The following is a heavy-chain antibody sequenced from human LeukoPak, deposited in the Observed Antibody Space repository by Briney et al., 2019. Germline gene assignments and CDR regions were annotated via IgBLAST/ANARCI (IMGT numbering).Heavy chain of an antibody. CDR1: GYTFIGYD. CDR2: MNPNSGNT. D-gene: IGHD3-3*01. CDR3: ARGPTLTRILESFNCFDP. V-gene: IGHV1-8*03. J-gene: IGHJ5*02. Sequence: ASVKVSFKASGYTFIGYDINWVRQATGQGLEWMGWMNPNSGNTGYAQKFQGRVTITRNTSISTAYMELSSLRSEDTAVYYCARGPTLTRILESFNCFDPWGQGPLHTVSS.